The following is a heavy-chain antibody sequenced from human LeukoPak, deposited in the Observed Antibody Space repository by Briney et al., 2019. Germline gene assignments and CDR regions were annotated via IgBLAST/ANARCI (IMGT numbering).Heavy chain of an antibody. D-gene: IGHD6-19*01. CDR3: TTLHHTIAVAGTVLDY. CDR2: ISYDGSNK. CDR1: GFTFSSFA. J-gene: IGHJ4*02. Sequence: GGSLRLSCAASGFTFSSFAMHWVRQAPGKGLEWVAVISYDGSNKYYAASVKGRFTISRANSKHTLYLQMNSLRADATAVYYCTTLHHTIAVAGTVLDYWGQGALVTVSS. V-gene: IGHV3-30*04.